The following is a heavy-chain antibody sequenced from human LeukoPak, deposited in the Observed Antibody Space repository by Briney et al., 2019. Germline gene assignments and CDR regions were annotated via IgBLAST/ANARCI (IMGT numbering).Heavy chain of an antibody. D-gene: IGHD6-19*01. CDR2: IYYTGAT. J-gene: IGHJ6*03. CDR3: ARLGDEIAVSGLKYYHYSHTDV. Sequence: SETLSLTCSVSGGSIRDFYWTWIRQPPGKGLEWIGYIYYTGATNYSPSLRGRVIMSVDTSRSQFSLDLTSVTSADTAVYFCARLGDEIAVSGLKYYHYSHTDVWGSGTTVAVSS. V-gene: IGHV4-59*01. CDR1: GGSIRDFY.